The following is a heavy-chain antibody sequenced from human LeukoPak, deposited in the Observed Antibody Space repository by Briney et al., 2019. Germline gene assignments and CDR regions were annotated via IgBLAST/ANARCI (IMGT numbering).Heavy chain of an antibody. V-gene: IGHV3-30*18. CDR2: ISNDGSKK. CDR3: AKDRYSYAFEYSDS. CDR1: GFPFSSYG. J-gene: IGHJ4*02. Sequence: GGSLRLSCAASGFPFSSYGMHWVRQAPGKGLDWVAVISNDGSKKYYADSVKGRFTISRDNSKNTLSLQVSSLRAEDTAVYYCAKDRYSYAFEYSDSWGQGTLVTVSS. D-gene: IGHD5-18*01.